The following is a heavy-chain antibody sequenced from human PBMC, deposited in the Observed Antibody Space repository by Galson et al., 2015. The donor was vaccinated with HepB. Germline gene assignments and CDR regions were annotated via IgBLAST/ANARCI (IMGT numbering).Heavy chain of an antibody. CDR3: ARVCVEVDPPRSYYYYYGMDV. CDR2: ISAYNGNT. V-gene: IGHV1-18*01. J-gene: IGHJ6*02. Sequence: SVKVSCKASGYTFTRYGISWVRQAPGQGLQWMGGISAYNGNTNYAQKLQDRVTMTTDTSTTTAYMELRSLRSDDTAVYYCARVCVEVDPPRSYYYYYGMDVWGRGTTVTVSS. CDR1: GYTFTRYG. D-gene: IGHD5-12*01.